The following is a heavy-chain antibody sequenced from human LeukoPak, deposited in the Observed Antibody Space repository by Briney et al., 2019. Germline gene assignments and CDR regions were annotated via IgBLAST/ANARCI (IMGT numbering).Heavy chain of an antibody. J-gene: IGHJ4*02. CDR1: GGSISSGGYY. CDR2: IYHSGST. Sequence: SQTLSLICTVSGGSISSGGYYWSWIRQPPGKGLEWIGYIYHSGSTYYNPSLKSRVTISVDRSKNQFSLKLSSVTAADTAVYYCARVRFLYYFDYWGQGTLVTVSS. D-gene: IGHD3-3*01. V-gene: IGHV4-30-2*01. CDR3: ARVRFLYYFDY.